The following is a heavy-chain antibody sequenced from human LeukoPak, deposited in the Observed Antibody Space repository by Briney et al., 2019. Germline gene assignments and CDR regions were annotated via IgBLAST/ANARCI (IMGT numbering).Heavy chain of an antibody. V-gene: IGHV3-7*01. CDR2: IKKDGSEK. CDR3: ARGLSGVTGYTYGRGIDY. Sequence: QTGGSLRLSCAASGFTFDNYGMSWVRQAPGKGLEWVANIKKDGSEKYYVDSVKGRFAISRDNAKTSLYLQMNSLRAEDTAVYYCARGLSGVTGYTYGRGIDYWGQGTLVTVSS. D-gene: IGHD5-18*01. J-gene: IGHJ4*02. CDR1: GFTFDNYG.